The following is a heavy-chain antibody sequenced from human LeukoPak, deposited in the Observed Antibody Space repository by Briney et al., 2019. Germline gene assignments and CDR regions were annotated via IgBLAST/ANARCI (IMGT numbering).Heavy chain of an antibody. V-gene: IGHV3-23*01. CDR1: GFTFSSYA. Sequence: PGGSLRLSCAASGFTFSSYAMSWVRQAPGKGLEWVSAISGSGGSTYYADSVKGRFTISRDNSKNTLYLQMNSLRAEDTAVYYCAKVFTVIAAGRGYFDYWGQGTLVTVSS. CDR3: AKVFTVIAAGRGYFDY. CDR2: ISGSGGST. D-gene: IGHD6-13*01. J-gene: IGHJ4*02.